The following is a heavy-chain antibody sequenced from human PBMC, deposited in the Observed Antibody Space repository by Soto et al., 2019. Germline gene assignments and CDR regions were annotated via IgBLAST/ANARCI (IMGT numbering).Heavy chain of an antibody. CDR1: GYSFTSYW. D-gene: IGHD4-4*01. CDR2: IDPSDSYT. CDR3: ARHEQFYYYYYGMDV. V-gene: IGHV5-10-1*04. Sequence: PGESLKISCKGSGYSFTSYWISWVRQMPGKGLEWMGRIDPSDSYTNYSPSFQGQVTISADNSISTAYLQWSSLKASDTAMYYCARHEQFYYYYYGMDVWGQGTAVTVSS. J-gene: IGHJ6*02.